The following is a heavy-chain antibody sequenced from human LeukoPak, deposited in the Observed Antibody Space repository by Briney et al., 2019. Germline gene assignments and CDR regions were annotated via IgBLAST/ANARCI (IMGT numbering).Heavy chain of an antibody. CDR3: ARTDYGGNSVVNWFDP. D-gene: IGHD4-23*01. CDR2: IIPILGIA. CDR1: GGTFSSYA. J-gene: IGHJ5*02. Sequence: GSSVKVSCKASGGTFSSYAISWVRQAPGQGLEWMGRIIPILGIANYAQKFQGRVTITADKSTSTAYMELSSLRSEDTAVYYCARTDYGGNSVVNWFDPWGQGTLVTVSS. V-gene: IGHV1-69*04.